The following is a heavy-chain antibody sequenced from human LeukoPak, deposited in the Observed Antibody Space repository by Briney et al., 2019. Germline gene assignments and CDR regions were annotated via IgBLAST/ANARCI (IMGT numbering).Heavy chain of an antibody. V-gene: IGHV1-46*01. CDR1: GYTFTTYY. CDR3: ARDSSTSSLADP. J-gene: IGHJ5*02. CDR2: IHPSSGST. D-gene: IGHD2-2*01. Sequence: ASVTVSCTASGYTFTTYYMHWVRQAPGQGLEWMGIIHPSSGSTSYAQKFEGRVTLTRDTSTSTVYMELISLRSEDTAVYYCARDSSTSSLADPWGQGTLVTVSS.